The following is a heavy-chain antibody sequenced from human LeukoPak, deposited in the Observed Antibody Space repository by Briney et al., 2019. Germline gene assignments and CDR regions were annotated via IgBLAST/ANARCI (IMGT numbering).Heavy chain of an antibody. V-gene: IGHV7-4-1*02. CDR2: INTNTGNP. J-gene: IGHJ5*02. CDR1: GYTFTSYA. Sequence: ASVKVSCKAFGYTFTSYAMNWVRQAPGQGLEWMGWINTNTGNPTYAQGFTGRFVFSLDTSVSTAYLQISSLKAEGTAVYYCARQLWDCSGGSCHPLKFDPWGQGTLVTVSS. CDR3: ARQLWDCSGGSCHPLKFDP. D-gene: IGHD2-15*01.